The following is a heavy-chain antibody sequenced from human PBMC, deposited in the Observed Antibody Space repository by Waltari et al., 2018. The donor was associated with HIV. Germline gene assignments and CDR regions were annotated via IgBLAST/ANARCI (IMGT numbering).Heavy chain of an antibody. CDR3: ARGTSGTYFDY. J-gene: IGHJ4*02. CDR2: LRPKSGSA. V-gene: IGHV1-8*02. D-gene: IGHD5-12*01. Sequence: QLQLLQSAAAAKKPGPSVRVSCQAVGYTCTNYQINWVRQGTGQGLEWMGWLRPKSGSAGSAQKFQGRLTMTRDTSTGTAYLEMSALTSDDTGIYFCARGTSGTYFDYWGQGTLVAVSS. CDR1: GYTCTNYQ.